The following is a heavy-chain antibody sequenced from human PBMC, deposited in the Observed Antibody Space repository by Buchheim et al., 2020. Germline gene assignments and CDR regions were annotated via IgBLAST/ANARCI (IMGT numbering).Heavy chain of an antibody. CDR3: ARDPRYYDFWSGYSTNYYYYGMDV. CDR2: IWYDGSNK. D-gene: IGHD3-3*01. V-gene: IGHV3-33*01. CDR1: GFTFSSYG. Sequence: QVQLVESGGGVVQPGRSLRLSCAASGFTFSSYGMHWVRQAPGKGLEWVAVIWYDGSNKYYADSVKGRFTISRDNSKNTLYLQMNSLRAEDTAVYYCARDPRYYDFWSGYSTNYYYYGMDVWGQGTT. J-gene: IGHJ6*02.